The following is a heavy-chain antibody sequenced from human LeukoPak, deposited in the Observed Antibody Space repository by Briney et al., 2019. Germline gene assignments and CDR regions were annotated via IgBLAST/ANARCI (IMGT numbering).Heavy chain of an antibody. J-gene: IGHJ5*02. Sequence: ASVKVSCKASGYTFTSYDINWVRQATGQGLERMGWMNPNSGNTGYAQKFQGRVTITRNTSISTAYMELSSLRSEDTAVYYCARVLGYCSSTSCYGGWFDPWGQGTLVTVSS. CDR3: ARVLGYCSSTSCYGGWFDP. V-gene: IGHV1-8*03. CDR2: MNPNSGNT. CDR1: GYTFTSYD. D-gene: IGHD2-2*01.